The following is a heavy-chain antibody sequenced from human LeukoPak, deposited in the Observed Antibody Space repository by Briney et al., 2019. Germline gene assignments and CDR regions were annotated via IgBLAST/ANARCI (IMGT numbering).Heavy chain of an antibody. CDR1: GGTFSSYA. J-gene: IGHJ4*02. D-gene: IGHD5-18*01. CDR2: IIPIFGTA. CDR3: ARDFRRGYSYGSNY. Sequence: GASVKVSCKASGGTFSSYAISWVRQAPGQGLEWMGGIIPIFGTANYAQKFQGRVTITADKSTSTAYMELSSLRSEDTAVYYCARDFRRGYSYGSNYWGQGTLVTVSS. V-gene: IGHV1-69*06.